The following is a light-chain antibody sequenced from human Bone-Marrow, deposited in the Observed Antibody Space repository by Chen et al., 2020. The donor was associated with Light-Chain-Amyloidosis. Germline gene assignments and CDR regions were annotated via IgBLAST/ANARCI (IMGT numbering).Light chain of an antibody. J-gene: IGLJ3*02. CDR2: DDS. CDR3: QVWDRSSDRPV. CDR1: NIGSTS. V-gene: IGLV3-21*02. Sequence: SYVLTQPSSVSVAPGQTATIACGGNNIGSTSVHWYQPTPGQAPLLVVYDDSDRPSGIPERLSGSNSGNTATLTISRAEAGDEADYYCQVWDRSSDRPVFGGGTKLTVL.